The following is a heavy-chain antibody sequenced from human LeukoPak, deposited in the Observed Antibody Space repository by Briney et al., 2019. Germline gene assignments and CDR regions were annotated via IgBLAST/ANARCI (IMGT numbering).Heavy chain of an antibody. Sequence: ASVKVSCKASGYIFTGYYLFWVRQAPGQGLEWMGWINPNGGATRYAQKFQGRVTLTSDTSIRTTYMDLSSLTSDDTAVYYCARDERYSDADHHYPDLGYWGQGTLVTVSS. V-gene: IGHV1-2*02. CDR3: ARDERYSDADHHYPDLGY. CDR1: GYIFTGYY. J-gene: IGHJ4*02. D-gene: IGHD3-16*01. CDR2: INPNGGAT.